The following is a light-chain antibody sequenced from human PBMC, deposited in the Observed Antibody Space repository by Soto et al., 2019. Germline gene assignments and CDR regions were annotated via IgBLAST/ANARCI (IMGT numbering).Light chain of an antibody. CDR2: GAS. V-gene: IGKV3-20*01. CDR3: QQYGSSPRT. Sequence: ERVMTQSPVTLSVSPGERATLSCRASQSVSSDLAWYQQRRGQAPRLLIYGASSRATGIPDRFSGSGSGTDFTLTISRLEPEDFAVYYCQQYGSSPRTFGQGTKGDIK. J-gene: IGKJ1*01. CDR1: QSVSSD.